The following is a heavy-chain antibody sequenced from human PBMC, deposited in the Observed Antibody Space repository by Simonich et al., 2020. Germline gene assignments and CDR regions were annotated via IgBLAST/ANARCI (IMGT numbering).Heavy chain of an antibody. V-gene: IGHV4-39*01. CDR2: IYYSWST. Sequence: QLQLQESGPGLVKPSETLSLTCTVSGGSLSSSSYYWGWIRQPPGKGLEWIGSIYYSWSTYYHPSLKSGVTISVDTSKNQFSLKLSSVTAADTAVYYCARHAGFAFDIWGQGTMVTVSS. D-gene: IGHD6-13*01. J-gene: IGHJ3*02. CDR3: ARHAGFAFDI. CDR1: GGSLSSSSYY.